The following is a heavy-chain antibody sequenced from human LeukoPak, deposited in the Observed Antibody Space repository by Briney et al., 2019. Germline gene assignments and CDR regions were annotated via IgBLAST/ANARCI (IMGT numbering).Heavy chain of an antibody. CDR1: GGSVSSGSYY. J-gene: IGHJ3*02. CDR3: ARGAGTTFAFDI. V-gene: IGHV4-61*01. CDR2: IYYSGST. Sequence: SETLSLTCTVSGGSVSSGSYYWSWIRQPPGKGLEWIGYIYYSGSTNYNPSLKSRVTISVDTSKNQFSLKLSSVTAADTAVYYCARGAGTTFAFDIWGQGTMVTVSS. D-gene: IGHD1-7*01.